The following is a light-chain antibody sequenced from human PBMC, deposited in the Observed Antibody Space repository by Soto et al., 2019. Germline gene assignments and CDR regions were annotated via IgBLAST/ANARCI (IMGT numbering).Light chain of an antibody. Sequence: DIQMTQSPSSLSACVGDRVTITYQASQEISNYLNWYQQKPGKAPKLLIYDASNLETGVPARFSGSGSGTDFTFTISSLQPEDIATYYCQQYDNRPFTFGGGTKVDIK. CDR1: QEISNY. V-gene: IGKV1-33*01. CDR3: QQYDNRPFT. J-gene: IGKJ4*01. CDR2: DAS.